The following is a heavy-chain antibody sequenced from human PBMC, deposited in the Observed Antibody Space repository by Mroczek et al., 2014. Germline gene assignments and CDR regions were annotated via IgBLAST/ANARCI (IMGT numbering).Heavy chain of an antibody. CDR2: ISAYNGNT. J-gene: IGHJ4*02. V-gene: IGHV1-18*01. CDR1: GYTFTSYG. D-gene: IGHD2-2*02. Sequence: QVQLVQSGAEVKKPGASVKVSCKASGYTFTSYGISWVRQAPGQGLEWMGWISAYNGNTNYAQKLQGRVTMTTDTSTSTAYMELRSLRSDDTAVYYCAILIVVVPAAISHSFDYWGQGTLVTVSS. CDR3: AILIVVVPAAISHSFDY.